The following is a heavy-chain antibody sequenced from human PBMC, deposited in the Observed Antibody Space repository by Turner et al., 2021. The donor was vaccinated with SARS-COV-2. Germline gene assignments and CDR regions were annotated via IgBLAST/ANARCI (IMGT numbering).Heavy chain of an antibody. CDR2: IYSGGST. D-gene: IGHD3-16*01. V-gene: IGHV3-53*02. CDR1: GFTVSSNY. CDR3: ARDWGEYYFDY. J-gene: IGHJ4*02. Sequence: EVQLVETGGGLIQPGGSLRLSCAASGFTVSSNYMSWVRQAQGKGLEWVSVIYSGGSTFYADSVKGRFTISRDNSKNTLYLQMNSLRAEDTAVYYCARDWGEYYFDYWGQGTLVTVSS.